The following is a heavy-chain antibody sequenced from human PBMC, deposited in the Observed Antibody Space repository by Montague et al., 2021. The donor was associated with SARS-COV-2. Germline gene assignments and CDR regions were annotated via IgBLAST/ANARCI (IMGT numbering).Heavy chain of an antibody. D-gene: IGHD3-10*01. J-gene: IGHJ4*02. CDR2: IYYSGTT. Sequence: SETRSLTCSVSSGSIISSGYYWGWIRQPPGKELEWIGNIYYSGTTYYNPSLQSRGTISVDTSKNHLSLRLSSVTAADTAVYFCARGMIRGVTTPFDYWGQGSQVTVSS. V-gene: IGHV4-39*02. CDR3: ARGMIRGVTTPFDY. CDR1: SGSIISSGYY.